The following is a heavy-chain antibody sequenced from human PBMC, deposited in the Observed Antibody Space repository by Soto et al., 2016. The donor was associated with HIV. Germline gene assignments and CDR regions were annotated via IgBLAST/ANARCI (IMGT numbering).Heavy chain of an antibody. J-gene: IGHJ4*02. CDR3: ANLGTPTYYYASGSPKDAN. V-gene: IGHV3-23*01. D-gene: IGHD3-10*01. CDR2: ISGSGGST. Sequence: EVQLLESGGGLVQPGGPVRLSCVASGFTFSNYAMSWVRQTPGKGLEWVSSISGSGGSTYYADSVKGRFTISRDNSKNTLHLQMNSLRAEDTAVYYCANLGTPTYYYASGSPKDANWGQGTLVTVSS. CDR1: GFTFSNYA.